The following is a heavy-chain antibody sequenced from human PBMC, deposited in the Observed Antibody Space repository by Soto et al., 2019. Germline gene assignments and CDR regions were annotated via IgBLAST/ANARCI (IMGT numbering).Heavy chain of an antibody. CDR2: ISVGVGTT. J-gene: IGHJ4*02. CDR3: AKTPAALRTLSY. Sequence: EGQLLDSGGGLVQPGGSLRLSCAASGFIFSNDAMSWLRHAPGKGLDWVAIISVGVGTTYNVDPVKGRFIISGGNTKNSVYQQKNSLRAAETALDYFAKTPAALRTLSYCCQGTPFPGSS. V-gene: IGHV3-23*01. CDR1: GFIFSNDA. D-gene: IGHD3-10*01.